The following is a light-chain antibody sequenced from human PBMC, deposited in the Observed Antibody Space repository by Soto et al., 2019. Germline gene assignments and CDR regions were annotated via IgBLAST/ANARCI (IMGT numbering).Light chain of an antibody. V-gene: IGLV4-69*01. CDR1: SGHSSYA. J-gene: IGLJ2*01. CDR3: QTWGTGIRV. CDR2: LNSDGSH. Sequence: QHVLTQSPSASASLGASVKLTCTLSSGHSSYAIAWHQQQPEKGPRYLMKLNSDGSHSKGDGIPDRFSGSSSGAERYLTISSLQSEDEADYYCQTWGTGIRVFGGRTKLTVL.